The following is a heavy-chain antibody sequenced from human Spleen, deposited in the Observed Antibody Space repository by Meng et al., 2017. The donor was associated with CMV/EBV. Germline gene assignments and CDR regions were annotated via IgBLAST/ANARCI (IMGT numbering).Heavy chain of an antibody. Sequence: QVQLPEPGPGRVKPSQTLSPTCTVSGGSISSGDYYWSWIRQPPGKGLEWIGSIGHAGALYYTPSLKSRVTVSIDTSANQFFLTLTSVTAADTAIYYCVRSSGWVKTGFDPWGQGTLVTVSS. CDR2: IGHAGAL. CDR1: GGSISSGDYY. V-gene: IGHV4-39*01. J-gene: IGHJ5*02. D-gene: IGHD6-19*01. CDR3: VRSSGWVKTGFDP.